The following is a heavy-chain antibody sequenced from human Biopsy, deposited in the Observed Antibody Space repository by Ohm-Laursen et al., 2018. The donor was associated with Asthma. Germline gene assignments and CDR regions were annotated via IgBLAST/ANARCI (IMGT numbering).Heavy chain of an antibody. J-gene: IGHJ2*01. D-gene: IGHD6-6*01. CDR1: GDAMSTSGSY. Sequence: SDTLSLTCIVSGDAMSTSGSYWGWIRQSPGKGLEWIGSIYYSGRTYYNPSLESRVTISADTSKNHFSLKVTSATAAGTAVYYCARAVSSSSYWYFDLWGRGDLVTVSS. CDR2: IYYSGRT. CDR3: ARAVSSSSYWYFDL. V-gene: IGHV4-39*02.